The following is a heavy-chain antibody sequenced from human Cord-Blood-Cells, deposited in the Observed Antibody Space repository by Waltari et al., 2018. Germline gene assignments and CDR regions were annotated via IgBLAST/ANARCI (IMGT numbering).Heavy chain of an antibody. Sequence: QVQLVQSGAEVKKPGASVKVSCKASGYTFTGYYMPWVRQAPGKGLEWMGWINPNSGGTNYAQKFQGRVTMTRDTSISTAYMELSRLRSDDTAVYYCARGRGGYSSSWYIDYWGQGTLVTVSS. CDR1: GYTFTGYY. V-gene: IGHV1-2*02. CDR3: ARGRGGYSSSWYIDY. D-gene: IGHD6-13*01. J-gene: IGHJ4*02. CDR2: INPNSGGT.